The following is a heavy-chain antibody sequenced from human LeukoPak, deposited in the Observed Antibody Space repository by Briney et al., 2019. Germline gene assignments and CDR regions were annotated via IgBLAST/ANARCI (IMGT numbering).Heavy chain of an antibody. CDR3: ARDQAAVAGRPYYYYYYMDV. D-gene: IGHD6-19*01. Sequence: GGSLRLSCAASGFTFSSYWMSWVRQAPGKGLEWVANIKQDGSEKYYVDSVKGRFTISRDTAKNSVFLQMNSLRVEDTAVYYCARDQAAVAGRPYYYYYYMDVWGKGTTVTV. J-gene: IGHJ6*03. CDR1: GFTFSSYW. CDR2: IKQDGSEK. V-gene: IGHV3-7*01.